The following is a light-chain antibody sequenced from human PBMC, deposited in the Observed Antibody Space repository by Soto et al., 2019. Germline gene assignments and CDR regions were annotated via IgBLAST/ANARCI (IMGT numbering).Light chain of an antibody. V-gene: IGLV1-51*01. CDR2: DTD. Sequence: HSVLTQPPSVSAAPGQTVTISCSGSSSNIARNYVSWYQQVPGAAPKLLTYDTDKRPSEIPDRFSGSKSGTSATLGITGLQTGDEADYYCATWDSSLSALVFGGGTSSPS. CDR1: SSNIARNY. J-gene: IGLJ2*01. CDR3: ATWDSSLSALV.